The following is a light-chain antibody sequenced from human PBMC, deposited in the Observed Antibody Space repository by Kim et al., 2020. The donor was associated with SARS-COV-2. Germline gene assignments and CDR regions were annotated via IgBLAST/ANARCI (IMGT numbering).Light chain of an antibody. J-gene: IGKJ4*01. CDR1: QSVTSN. CDR2: GVS. Sequence: SPGERVTLSCRASQSVTSNLAWYQQRPGQAPRLLIYGVSIRATGIPARFSGSGSGTEFTLTISNLQSEDFAVYYCQQYDNWPPLTFGGGTKVDIK. V-gene: IGKV3D-15*03. CDR3: QQYDNWPPLT.